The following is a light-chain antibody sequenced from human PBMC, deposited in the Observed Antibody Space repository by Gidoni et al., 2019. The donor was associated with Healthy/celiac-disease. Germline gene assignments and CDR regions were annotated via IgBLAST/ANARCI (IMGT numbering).Light chain of an antibody. CDR2: AAS. CDR3: QQSYSTHHT. CDR1: QSISSY. V-gene: IGKV1-39*01. J-gene: IGKJ2*01. Sequence: VQIAQSPSSLSASVGDRVTITCRASQSISSYLNWYQQKPGKAPKLLIYAASSLQSGVPSRFSGSGSGTDFTLTISSLQAEDFATYYCQQSYSTHHTFGQGTKLEIK.